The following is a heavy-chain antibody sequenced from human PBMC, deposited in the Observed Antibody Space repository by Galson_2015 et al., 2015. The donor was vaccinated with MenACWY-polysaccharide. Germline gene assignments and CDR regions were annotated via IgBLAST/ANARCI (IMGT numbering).Heavy chain of an antibody. CDR1: GFTFSSYG. V-gene: IGHV3-30*02. J-gene: IGHJ4*02. D-gene: IGHD6-13*01. CDR3: AKDRTAAASDGGY. CDR2: IRYDGRDK. Sequence: SLRLSCAASGFTFSSYGMHWVRQAPGKGLKWVAFIRYDGRDKYYADSVKGRFTLSRDNSKNTLYLQMDSLRAEDTAVYYCAKDRTAAASDGGYWGQGTLVTVSS.